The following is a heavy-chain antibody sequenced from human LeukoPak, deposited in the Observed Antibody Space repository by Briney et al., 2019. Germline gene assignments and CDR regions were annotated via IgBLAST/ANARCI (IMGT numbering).Heavy chain of an antibody. CDR3: ARDLQDSSGYTLDY. Sequence: GGSLRLSCAASGFTFSSYSMNWVRQAPGKGLEWVSSISSSSSYIYYADSVKGRFTISRDNAKNSLYLQMNSLRAEDTAVYYCARDLQDSSGYTLDYWGQGTLVTVSS. CDR1: GFTFSSYS. CDR2: ISSSSSYI. J-gene: IGHJ4*02. D-gene: IGHD3-22*01. V-gene: IGHV3-21*01.